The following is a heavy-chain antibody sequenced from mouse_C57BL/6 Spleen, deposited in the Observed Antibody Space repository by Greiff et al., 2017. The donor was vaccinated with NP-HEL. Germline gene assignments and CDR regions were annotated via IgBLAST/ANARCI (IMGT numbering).Heavy chain of an antibody. D-gene: IGHD6-1*01. V-gene: IGHV10-1*01. CDR2: IRSKSNNYAT. CDR1: GFSFNTYA. Sequence: EVKLMESGGGLVQPKGSLKLSCAASGFSFNTYAMNWVRQAPGKGLEWVARIRSKSNNYATYYADSVKDRFTISRDDSESMLYLQMNNLKTEDTAMYYCGRQGPLGHYFDYWGQGTTLTVAS. CDR3: GRQGPLGHYFDY. J-gene: IGHJ2*01.